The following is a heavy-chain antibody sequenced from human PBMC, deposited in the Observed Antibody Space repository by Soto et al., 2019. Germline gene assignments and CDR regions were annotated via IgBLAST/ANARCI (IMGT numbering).Heavy chain of an antibody. V-gene: IGHV4-31*03. CDR1: GGSISSGGHY. D-gene: IGHD2-15*01. Sequence: SETLSLTCTVSGGSISSGGHYWCWIRQHPGKGLECIGYIYFSGSTYYNPSLQSRISISVDTSKNQFSLKLSSVTAADTAVYFCARENCNGANCRFAYWGQGTLVTVSS. CDR2: IYFSGST. J-gene: IGHJ4*01. CDR3: ARENCNGANCRFAY.